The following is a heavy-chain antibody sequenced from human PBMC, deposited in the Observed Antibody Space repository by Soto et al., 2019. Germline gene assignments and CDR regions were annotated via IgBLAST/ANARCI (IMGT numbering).Heavy chain of an antibody. J-gene: IGHJ1*01. D-gene: IGHD6-13*01. CDR3: ANIIAAAGSWCFQY. V-gene: IGHV3-23*01. Sequence: EVQLLESGGGLVQPGGSLRLSCVASGFTFSSYAMRWVRQAPGKGLEWVSGISGSGGSTYYADSVKGRFTISRDNSKNPLYLQMKSLKAEDKAVYYCANIIAAAGSWCFQYWGQGTLVTVSS. CDR1: GFTFSSYA. CDR2: ISGSGGST.